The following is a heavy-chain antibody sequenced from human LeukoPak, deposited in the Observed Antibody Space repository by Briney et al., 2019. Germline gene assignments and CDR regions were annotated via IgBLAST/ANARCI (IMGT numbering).Heavy chain of an antibody. CDR3: ARVPPDIVVVPAAIDDYYYGMDV. J-gene: IGHJ6*02. CDR2: VIPISVTA. CDR1: GGTFSSYA. V-gene: IGHV1-69*13. Sequence: SVKVSSKASGGTFSSYAISWVRQAPRHPLEWMGGVIPISVTANSAQKFQGRVTITADESTSTAYMELSSLRSEDTAVYYCARVPPDIVVVPAAIDDYYYGMDVWGQGTTVTVSS. D-gene: IGHD2-2*01.